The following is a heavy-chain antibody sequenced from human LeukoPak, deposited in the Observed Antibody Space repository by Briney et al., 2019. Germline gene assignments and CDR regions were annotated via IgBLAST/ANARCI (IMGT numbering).Heavy chain of an antibody. D-gene: IGHD3-16*01. CDR1: GGSISSYY. J-gene: IGHJ4*02. Sequence: SETLSLTCTVSGGSISSYYWSWIRQPPGKGLEWIGYIYYSGSTNYNPSLKSRVTISVDTFKNQFSLKLSSVTAADTAVYYCARIEGDNSLDYWGQGTLVTVSS. V-gene: IGHV4-59*01. CDR2: IYYSGST. CDR3: ARIEGDNSLDY.